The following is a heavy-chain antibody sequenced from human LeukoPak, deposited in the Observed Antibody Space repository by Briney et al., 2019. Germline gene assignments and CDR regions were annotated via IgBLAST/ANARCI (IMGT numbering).Heavy chain of an antibody. Sequence: PGGSLRLSCSASGFTFSSFTMHWVRQAPGKGLEYVSSISSTGGTTSYTDSVKGRFTVSRDNSKNTLFLQMSSLRREDTAVYYCVKRWTDNAEDYWGQGTLVTVSS. J-gene: IGHJ4*02. CDR3: VKRWTDNAEDY. V-gene: IGHV3-64D*09. CDR2: ISSTGGTT. CDR1: GFTFSSFT. D-gene: IGHD4-23*01.